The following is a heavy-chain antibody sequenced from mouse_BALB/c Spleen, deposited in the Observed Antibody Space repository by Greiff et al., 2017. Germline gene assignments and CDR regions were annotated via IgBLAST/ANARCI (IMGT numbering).Heavy chain of an antibody. CDR3: ARHASNWYFDV. J-gene: IGHJ1*01. D-gene: IGHD5-1*01. CDR2: ISSGGGST. V-gene: IGHV5-12-1*01. Sequence: EVQLVESGGGLVKPGGSLKLSCAASGFAFSSYDMSWVRQTPEKRLEWVAYISSGGGSTYYPDTVKGRFTISRDNAKNTLYLQMSSLKSEDTAMYYCARHASNWYFDVWGAGTTVTVSS. CDR1: GFAFSSYD.